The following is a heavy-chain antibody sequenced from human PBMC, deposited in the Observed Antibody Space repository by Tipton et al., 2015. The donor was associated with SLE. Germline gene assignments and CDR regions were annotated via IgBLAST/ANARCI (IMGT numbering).Heavy chain of an antibody. CDR2: IDPSGGFT. CDR3: AREVDAFDI. J-gene: IGHJ3*02. CDR1: GYSFTRYH. V-gene: IGHV1-46*01. Sequence: QLVQSGAEVKKPGASVKVSCKASGYSFTRYHVDWVRQAPGQGLEWMGIIDPSGGFTTYAQKFQGRVTMTRDTSTSTVYMELSGLTSDDTAVYYCAREVDAFDIWGQGTTVIVS.